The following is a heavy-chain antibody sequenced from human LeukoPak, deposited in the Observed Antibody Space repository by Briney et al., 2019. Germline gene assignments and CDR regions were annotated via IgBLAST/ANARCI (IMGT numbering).Heavy chain of an antibody. CDR1: GGSFSGYY. Sequence: SETLSLTCAVYGGSFSGYYLSWIRQPPGKGLEWIGSIYYSGSTYYNPSLKSRVAISVDTSKNQFSLKLSSVTAADTAVYYCARPSEGIYAFDIWGQGTMVTVSS. CDR2: IYYSGST. V-gene: IGHV4-34*01. D-gene: IGHD2-15*01. J-gene: IGHJ3*02. CDR3: ARPSEGIYAFDI.